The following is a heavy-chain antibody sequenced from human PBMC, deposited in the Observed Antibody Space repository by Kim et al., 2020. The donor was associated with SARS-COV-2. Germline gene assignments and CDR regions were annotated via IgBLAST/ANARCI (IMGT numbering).Heavy chain of an antibody. D-gene: IGHD3-10*01. CDR1: GYTFTSYY. V-gene: IGHV1-46*01. Sequence: ASVKVSCKASGYTFTSYYMHWVRQAPGQGLEWMGIINPSGGSTSYAQKFQGRVTMTRDTSTSTVYMELSSLRSEDTAVYYCASPYYGSGSYYNVSYYYGMDVRGQGTTVTVSS. CDR3: ASPYYGSGSYYNVSYYYGMDV. CDR2: INPSGGST. J-gene: IGHJ6*02.